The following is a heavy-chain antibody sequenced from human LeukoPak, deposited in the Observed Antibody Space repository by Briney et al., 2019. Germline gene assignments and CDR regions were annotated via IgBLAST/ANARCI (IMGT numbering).Heavy chain of an antibody. D-gene: IGHD4-17*01. CDR1: GFTFSSYG. J-gene: IGHJ4*02. CDR3: ARDLKYGDYEFH. V-gene: IGHV3-30*02. Sequence: GGSLRLSCAASGFTFSSYGMHWVRQAPGKGLEWVAFIRYDGSNKYYADSVKGRFTISRDNSKNTLYLQMNSLRAEDTAVYYCARDLKYGDYEFHWGQGTLVTVSS. CDR2: IRYDGSNK.